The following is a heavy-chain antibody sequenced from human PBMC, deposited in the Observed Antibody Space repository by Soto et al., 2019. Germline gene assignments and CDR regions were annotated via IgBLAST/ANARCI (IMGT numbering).Heavy chain of an antibody. V-gene: IGHV4-31*03. CDR1: GGSISSGGYY. J-gene: IGHJ3*02. Sequence: SETLSLTCTVSGGSISSGGYYWSWIRQHPGKGLEWIGYIYYSGSTYYNPSLKSRVTISVDTSKNQFSLKLSSVTAADTAVYYCATRVEFLCSGGSCYPNDAFDIWGQGAMVTVSS. D-gene: IGHD2-15*01. CDR3: ATRVEFLCSGGSCYPNDAFDI. CDR2: IYYSGST.